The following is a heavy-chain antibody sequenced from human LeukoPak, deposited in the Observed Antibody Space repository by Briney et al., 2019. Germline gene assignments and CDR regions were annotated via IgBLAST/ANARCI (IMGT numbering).Heavy chain of an antibody. J-gene: IGHJ4*02. CDR2: IHSSGNT. D-gene: IGHD3-10*01. CDR1: GGSISSGNYY. CDR3: ARLTSGTHPNFDY. V-gene: IGHV4-39*07. Sequence: PSETLSLTCTVSGGSISSGNYYWGWVRQPPGKGLEWIGSIHSSGNTYYSPSLRSRVTISKDTSRNQFSLKLSSVTAADTAVYHCARLTSGTHPNFDYWGQGTLVTVSS.